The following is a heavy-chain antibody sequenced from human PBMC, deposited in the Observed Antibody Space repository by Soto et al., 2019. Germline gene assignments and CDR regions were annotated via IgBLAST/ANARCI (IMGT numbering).Heavy chain of an antibody. V-gene: IGHV1-2*02. CDR1: GYTFTGQY. J-gene: IGHJ3*02. CDR3: TRVSLAHDAFDI. CDR2: ISPNGGGT. Sequence: QVQLVQSGAEVKKPGASVKVSCKASGYTFTGQYMHWVRQAPGQGLEWMGWISPNGGGTKYAQKFQGRVTMTRDTSSSTAHMELSRLMSDDTAIYYCTRVSLAHDAFDIWGQGTMVTVSS.